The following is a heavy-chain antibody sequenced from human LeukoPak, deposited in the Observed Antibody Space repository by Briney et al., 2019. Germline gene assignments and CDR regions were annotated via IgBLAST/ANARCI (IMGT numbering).Heavy chain of an antibody. D-gene: IGHD3-3*01. J-gene: IGHJ4*02. CDR2: ISCSGGGT. V-gene: IGHV3-23*01. Sequence: PGGSLRLSCAASGFAFSNYAMSWVRQAPGKGLEWVPGISCSGGGTFYADSVRGRFTISRDNSKHTLYLQMNSLRAEDTAVYYCAKDRWNTVLAHFDYWGQGTLVTVSP. CDR3: AKDRWNTVLAHFDY. CDR1: GFAFSNYA.